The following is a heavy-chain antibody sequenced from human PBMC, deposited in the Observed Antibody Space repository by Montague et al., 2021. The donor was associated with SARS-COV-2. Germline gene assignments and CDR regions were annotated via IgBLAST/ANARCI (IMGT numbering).Heavy chain of an antibody. CDR1: GGSISSSSCY. J-gene: IGHJ6*02. D-gene: IGHD6-13*01. CDR3: ARVGRQQLVRLSGMDV. CDR2: IYYSGST. V-gene: IGHV4-39*07. Sequence: TLSLTCTVSGGSISSSSCYWGWIRQPPGKGLEWIGSIYYSGSTYYNPSLKSRVTISVDTSKNQFSLKLSSVTAADTAVYYCARVGRQQLVRLSGMDVWGQGTTVTVSS.